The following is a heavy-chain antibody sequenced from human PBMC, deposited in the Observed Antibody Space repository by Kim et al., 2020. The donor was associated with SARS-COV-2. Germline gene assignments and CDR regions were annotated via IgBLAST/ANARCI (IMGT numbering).Heavy chain of an antibody. V-gene: IGHV3-64*05. D-gene: IGHD3-16*02. Sequence: ADAMQGRFTISRDNSKDTLFVQMNSLRPDDTAVYYCVRDLRFGEVSLDYWGQGTLVTVSS. J-gene: IGHJ4*02. CDR3: VRDLRFGEVSLDY.